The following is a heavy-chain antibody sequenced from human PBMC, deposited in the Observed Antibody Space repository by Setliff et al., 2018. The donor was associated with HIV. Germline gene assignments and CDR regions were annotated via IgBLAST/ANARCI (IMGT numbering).Heavy chain of an antibody. D-gene: IGHD3-3*01. CDR1: GGSFTSRSYY. CDR2: IFYSGIT. CDR3: ARSKTFYDFWGGYYTHGAFKI. Sequence: PSETLSLTCTVSGGSFTSRSYYWGWIRQPPGKGLEWIGSIFYSGITYYNPSLKSRVTISVDTFKNQFSLNLTSVTAADTAVYYCARSKTFYDFWGGYYTHGAFKIWGLGTMVTVSS. V-gene: IGHV4-39*01. J-gene: IGHJ3*02.